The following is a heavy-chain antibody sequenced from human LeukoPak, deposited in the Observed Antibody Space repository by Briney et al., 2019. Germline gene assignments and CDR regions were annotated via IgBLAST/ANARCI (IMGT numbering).Heavy chain of an antibody. CDR2: ISSDGGSA. J-gene: IGHJ1*01. V-gene: IGHV3-64D*06. CDR1: GFTFSSYA. D-gene: IGHD4-23*01. Sequence: PGGSLRLSCSASGFTFSSYAMHWVRQAPGKGLEYVSAISSDGGSAYYADSVKGRFTLSRDNSKNTLYLQMSSLRAEDTAVYYCAKAGDYVGNSGYFHHWGQGTLVTVSS. CDR3: AKAGDYVGNSGYFHH.